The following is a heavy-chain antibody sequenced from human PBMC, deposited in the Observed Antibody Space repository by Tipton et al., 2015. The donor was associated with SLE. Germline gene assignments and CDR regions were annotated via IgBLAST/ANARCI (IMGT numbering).Heavy chain of an antibody. CDR3: AREYY. J-gene: IGHJ4*02. CDR1: GFTFSNFE. Sequence: SLRLSCAASGFTFSNFEINWVRQAPGKGMEWVSYIGSSGTYKYYAESVKGRFTTSRDNAKNSLYLQMDSLRAEDTAVYYCAREYYWGQGTLVTVPS. CDR2: IGSSGTYK. V-gene: IGHV3-48*03.